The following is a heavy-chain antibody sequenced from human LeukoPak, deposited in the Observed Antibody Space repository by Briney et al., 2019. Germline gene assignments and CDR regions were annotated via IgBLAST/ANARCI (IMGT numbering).Heavy chain of an antibody. CDR3: ASLAIAAAGIGLDY. CDR2: IYHSGST. V-gene: IGHV4-38-2*02. J-gene: IGHJ4*02. Sequence: SETLSLTCTVSGYSISSGYYWSWIRQPPGKGLEWIGYIYHSGSTYYNPSLKSRVTISVDRSKNQFSLKLSSVTAADTAVYYCASLAIAAAGIGLDYWGQGTLVTVSS. D-gene: IGHD6-13*01. CDR1: GYSISSGYY.